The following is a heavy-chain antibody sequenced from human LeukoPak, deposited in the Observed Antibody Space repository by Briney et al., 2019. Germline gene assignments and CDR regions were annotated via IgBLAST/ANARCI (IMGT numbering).Heavy chain of an antibody. Sequence: AASVKVSCKASGYTFTGYYMHWVRQAPGQGLEWMGWINPNSGGTNYAQKFQGWVTMTRDTSMSTAYMELSSLRSEDTAVYYCARGWLAETTVVTPYNYWGQGTLVTVSS. CDR1: GYTFTGYY. CDR3: ARGWLAETTVVTPYNY. CDR2: INPNSGGT. D-gene: IGHD2-21*02. V-gene: IGHV1-2*04. J-gene: IGHJ4*02.